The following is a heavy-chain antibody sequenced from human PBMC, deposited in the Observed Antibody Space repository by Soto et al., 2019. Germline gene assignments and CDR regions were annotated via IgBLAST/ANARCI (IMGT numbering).Heavy chain of an antibody. CDR1: GYTFTSYG. CDR3: VGTTGAYYGMDV. CDR2: ISAYNGNT. Sequence: ASVKVSCKASGYTFTSYGISWVRQAPGQGLEWMGWISAYNGNTNYAQKFQGRVTMTTDTSTSTAYMELSSLRSEDTAVYYCVGTTGAYYGMDVWGQGTTVTVSS. V-gene: IGHV1-18*04. J-gene: IGHJ6*02. D-gene: IGHD4-17*01.